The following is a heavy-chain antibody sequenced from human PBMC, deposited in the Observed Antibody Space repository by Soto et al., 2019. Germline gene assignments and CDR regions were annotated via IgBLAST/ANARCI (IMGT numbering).Heavy chain of an antibody. CDR1: GGSFSSSSYY. Sequence: QLQLQESGPGLVKPSETLSLTCNVSGGSFSSSSYYWGWIRHSPGKGLEWIASIYYSGSTYYNPSLKSRVTISVDTSKNQFSLQLSSVTAADTAVYYCVRQKMSSKPVGYWGQGTLVTVSS. CDR2: IYYSGST. D-gene: IGHD3-10*01. V-gene: IGHV4-39*01. CDR3: VRQKMSSKPVGY. J-gene: IGHJ4*02.